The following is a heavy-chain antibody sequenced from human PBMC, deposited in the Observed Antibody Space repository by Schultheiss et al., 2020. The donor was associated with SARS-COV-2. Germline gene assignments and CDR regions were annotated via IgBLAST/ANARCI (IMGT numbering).Heavy chain of an antibody. CDR1: GFSFSRSG. CDR3: ARDGPFDY. CDR2: ISYDGSKK. V-gene: IGHV3-33*05. J-gene: IGHJ4*02. Sequence: GESLKISCAASGFSFSRSGMYWVRQAPGKGLERVAVISYDGSKKYYADSVKGRFTISRDNSKNTLYLQMNSLRAEDTAVYYCARDGPFDYWGQGTLVTVSS.